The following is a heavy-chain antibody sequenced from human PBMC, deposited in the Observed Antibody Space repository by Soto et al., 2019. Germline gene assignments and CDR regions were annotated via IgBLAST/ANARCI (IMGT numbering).Heavy chain of an antibody. V-gene: IGHV3-20*04. CDR3: ARESSIMIVVVNDDAFDI. CDR1: GFTFDDYG. J-gene: IGHJ3*02. D-gene: IGHD3-22*01. Sequence: EVQLVESGGGVVRPGGSLRLSCAASGFTFDDYGMSWVRQAPGKGLEWVSGINWNGGITGYADSVKGRFTISRDNAKNSLYLQMNSLRAGDTALYYCARESSIMIVVVNDDAFDIWGQGTMVTVSS. CDR2: INWNGGIT.